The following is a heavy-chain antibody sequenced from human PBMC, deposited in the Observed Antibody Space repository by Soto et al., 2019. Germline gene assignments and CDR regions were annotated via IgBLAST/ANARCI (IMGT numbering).Heavy chain of an antibody. CDR2: INHSGST. CDR3: ARQQLWLYYYYYGMDV. CDR1: GGSFSGYY. V-gene: IGHV4-34*01. D-gene: IGHD6-13*01. Sequence: SETLSLTCAVYGGSFSGYYWSWIRQPPGKGLDWIGEINHSGSTNYNPSLKSRVTISVDTSMNQFSLKLSSVTAADTAVYYCARQQLWLYYYYYGMDVWGQGTTVTVSS. J-gene: IGHJ6*02.